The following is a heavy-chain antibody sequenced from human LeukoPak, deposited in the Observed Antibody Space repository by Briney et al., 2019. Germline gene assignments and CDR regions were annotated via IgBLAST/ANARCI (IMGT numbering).Heavy chain of an antibody. CDR1: GGTFSSYV. V-gene: IGHV1-69*13. CDR3: ARAYMTATRHFDY. J-gene: IGHJ4*02. Sequence: SVKVSCKASGGTFSSYVISWVRQAPGQGLEWMGGIIPVFGTAKYAQNFQGRVTITADESTSTAYMELSSLRSEDTAVYYCARAYMTATRHFDYWGQGTLVTVFS. D-gene: IGHD2-21*02. CDR2: IIPVFGTA.